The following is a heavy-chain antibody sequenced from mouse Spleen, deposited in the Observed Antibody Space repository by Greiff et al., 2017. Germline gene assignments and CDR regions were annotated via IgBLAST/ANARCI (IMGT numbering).Heavy chain of an antibody. J-gene: IGHJ4*01. CDR3: TAIYYDYRGDAMDY. CDR1: GFNIKDDY. Sequence: EVQLVESGAELVRPGASVKLSCTASGFNIKDDYMHWVKQRPEQGLEWIGWIDPENGDTEYASKFQGKATITADTSSNTAYLQLSSLTSEDTAVYYCTAIYYDYRGDAMDYWGQGTSVTVSS. CDR2: IDPENGDT. D-gene: IGHD2-4*01. V-gene: IGHV14-4*01.